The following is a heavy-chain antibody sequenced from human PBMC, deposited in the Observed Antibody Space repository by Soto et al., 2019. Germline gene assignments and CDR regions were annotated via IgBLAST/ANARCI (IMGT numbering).Heavy chain of an antibody. J-gene: IGHJ6*03. D-gene: IGHD1-7*01. CDR1: GFTFDDYA. CDR3: AKVEARSGPHLNWNWNYYYMDV. Sequence: GGSLRLSCAASGFTFDDYAMHWVRQAPGKGLEWVSGISWNSGSIGYAESVKGRFTISRDNAKNSLYLQMNSLRAEDTALYYCAKVEARSGPHLNWNWNYYYMDVWGKGTTVTVSS. CDR2: ISWNSGSI. V-gene: IGHV3-9*01.